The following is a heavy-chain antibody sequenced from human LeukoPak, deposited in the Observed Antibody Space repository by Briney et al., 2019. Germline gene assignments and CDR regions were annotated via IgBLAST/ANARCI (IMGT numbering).Heavy chain of an antibody. Sequence: SQTLSLTCAISGDSVSSNSAAWNWIRQSPSGGLEWLGRTSYRSKWYNDFALSVKSRITINPDTSKNQFSLQLNSVTPEDTAVYYCARDPAGDLAFAIWGQGTMVTVSS. CDR3: ARDPAGDLAFAI. J-gene: IGHJ3*02. V-gene: IGHV6-1*01. CDR1: GDSVSSNSAA. CDR2: TSYRSKWYN.